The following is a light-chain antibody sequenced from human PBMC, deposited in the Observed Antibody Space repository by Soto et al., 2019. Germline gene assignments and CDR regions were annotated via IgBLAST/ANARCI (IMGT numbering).Light chain of an antibody. CDR2: DAS. CDR1: QSVSSN. V-gene: IGKV3-15*01. Sequence: EIVMTQSPATLSVSPGERATLSCRASQSVSSNLAWYQQKPGQAPRLLIYDASTRATGIPARFSGSGSGTDFTLTISCLQSEDFATFYCQQSYSSWTFGQGTKVDI. J-gene: IGKJ1*01. CDR3: QQSYSSWT.